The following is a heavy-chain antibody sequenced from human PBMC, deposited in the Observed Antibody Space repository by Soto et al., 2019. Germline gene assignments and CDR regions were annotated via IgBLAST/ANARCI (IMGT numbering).Heavy chain of an antibody. J-gene: IGHJ6*02. CDR1: GYTFTSYG. CDR3: AREKTAVVVPAAIRLHYYYGMDV. V-gene: IGHV1-18*01. CDR2: ISAYNGNT. D-gene: IGHD2-2*02. Sequence: ASVKVSCKASGYTFTSYGISWVRQAPGQGLEWMGWISAYNGNTNYAQKLQGRVTMTTDTSTSTAYMELRSLRSDDTAVYYCAREKTAVVVPAAIRLHYYYGMDVWGQGTTVTVYS.